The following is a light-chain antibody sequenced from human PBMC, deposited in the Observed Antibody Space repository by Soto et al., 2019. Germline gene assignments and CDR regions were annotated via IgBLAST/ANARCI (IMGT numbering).Light chain of an antibody. CDR2: EVS. CDR1: SSDVGAYNY. V-gene: IGLV2-8*01. J-gene: IGLJ1*01. Sequence: QSALTQPPSASGSPGQSVTISCSGTSSDVGAYNYVSWYQQHPGKAPRLLIYEVSQRPSGVPDRFSGSKSVNTASLTVSGLQPEDEADYDCSSYAGTNDLLYVFGTGTKLTVL. CDR3: SSYAGTNDLLYV.